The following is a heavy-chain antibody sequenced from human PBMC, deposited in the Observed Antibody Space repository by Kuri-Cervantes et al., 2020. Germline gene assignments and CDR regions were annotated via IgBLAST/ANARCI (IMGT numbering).Heavy chain of an antibody. Sequence: GSLRLSCSVSGGSISGYYWNWIRQPPGKGLEWIGYIYYSGSTNYNPSLKSRVTISVDTSKNQFSLKLSSVTAADTAVYYCARAGIVGATGEFDYWGQGNLVTVSS. J-gene: IGHJ4*02. CDR3: ARAGIVGATGEFDY. V-gene: IGHV4-59*01. CDR2: IYYSGST. CDR1: GGSISGYY. D-gene: IGHD1-26*01.